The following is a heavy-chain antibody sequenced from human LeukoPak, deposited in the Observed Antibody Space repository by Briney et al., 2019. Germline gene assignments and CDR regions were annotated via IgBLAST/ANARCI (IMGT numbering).Heavy chain of an antibody. CDR1: GFTFSSYE. D-gene: IGHD5-12*01. J-gene: IGHJ3*02. CDR2: ISSGSSTM. V-gene: IGHV3-48*03. CDR3: ARDHSGYNYRNDAFDI. Sequence: PGGSLRLSCAASGFTFSSYEMNWVRQAPGKGLEWVSYISSGSSTMYYADSVRGRFTISRDNAKMSLYLHMNSLRAEDTAVYYCARDHSGYNYRNDAFDIWGQGTTVTVSS.